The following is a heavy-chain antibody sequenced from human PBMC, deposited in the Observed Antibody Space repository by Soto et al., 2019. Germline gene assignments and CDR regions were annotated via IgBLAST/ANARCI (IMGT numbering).Heavy chain of an antibody. CDR2: ISYDGSNK. J-gene: IGHJ6*02. Sequence: PGGSLRLSCAASGFTVSSYAMHWVRQAPGKGLEWVAVISYDGSNKYYADSVKGRFTISRDNSKNTLYLQMNSLRAEDTAVYYCARVGRMVATYYYYGMDVWGQGTTVTVSS. D-gene: IGHD5-12*01. CDR3: ARVGRMVATYYYYGMDV. V-gene: IGHV3-30-3*01. CDR1: GFTVSSYA.